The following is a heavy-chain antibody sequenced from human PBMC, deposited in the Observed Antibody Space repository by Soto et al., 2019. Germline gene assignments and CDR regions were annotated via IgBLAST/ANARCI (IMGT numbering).Heavy chain of an antibody. Sequence: QVQLVESGGGVVQPGRYLRLSCAASGFSFSISPMHWVRQAPGNGPEWVALISYDGTNKFYADSVKGRFTISRDNSKSTLYLQVDSLRPEDADVYYCARDPKTSGGQNWAFNYFDPWGQGTLVTVSS. CDR2: ISYDGTNK. CDR3: ARDPKTSGGQNWAFNYFDP. J-gene: IGHJ5*02. D-gene: IGHD7-27*01. CDR1: GFSFSISP. V-gene: IGHV3-30-3*01.